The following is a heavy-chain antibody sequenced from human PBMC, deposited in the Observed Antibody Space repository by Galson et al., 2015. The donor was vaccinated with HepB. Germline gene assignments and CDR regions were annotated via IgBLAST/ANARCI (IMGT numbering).Heavy chain of an antibody. Sequence: SLRLSCAASGFTFSSYSMNWVRQAPGKGLEWVSSISSSSSYIYYADSVKGRFTISRDNAKNSLYLQMNSLRAEDTAVYYCAREILTGDWYFDLWGRGTLVTVSS. J-gene: IGHJ2*01. CDR2: ISSSSSYI. CDR1: GFTFSSYS. CDR3: AREILTGDWYFDL. V-gene: IGHV3-21*01. D-gene: IGHD3-9*01.